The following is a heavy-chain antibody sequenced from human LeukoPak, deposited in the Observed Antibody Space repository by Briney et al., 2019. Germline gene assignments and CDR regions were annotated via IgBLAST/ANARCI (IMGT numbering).Heavy chain of an antibody. CDR3: ARARSSGWYGLHDAFDI. V-gene: IGHV1-3*03. CDR2: INAGNGNA. J-gene: IGHJ3*02. D-gene: IGHD6-19*01. CDR1: GYTFTSYA. Sequence: ASVKVSCKASGYTFTSYAMHWVRQAPGQRLEWMGWINAGNGNAKYSQEFQGRVTITRDTSASTAYMELSSLRSEDMAVYYCARARSSGWYGLHDAFDIWGQGTMVTASS.